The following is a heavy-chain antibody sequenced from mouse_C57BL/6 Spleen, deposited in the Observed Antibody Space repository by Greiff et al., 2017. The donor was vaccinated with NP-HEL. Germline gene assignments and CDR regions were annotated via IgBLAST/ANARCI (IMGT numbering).Heavy chain of an antibody. CDR1: GYAFTNYL. CDR3: ARSDYGSSPNAMDY. J-gene: IGHJ4*01. D-gene: IGHD1-1*01. Sequence: VQLQQSGAELVRPGTSVKVSCKASGYAFTNYLIEWVKQRPGQGLEWIGVINPGSGGTNYNEKFKGKATLTADISSSTAYMQLSSLTSEDSAVYFCARSDYGSSPNAMDYWGQGTSVTVSS. V-gene: IGHV1-54*01. CDR2: INPGSGGT.